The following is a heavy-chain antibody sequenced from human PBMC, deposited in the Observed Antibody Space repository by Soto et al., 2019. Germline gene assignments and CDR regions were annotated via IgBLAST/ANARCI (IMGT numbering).Heavy chain of an antibody. J-gene: IGHJ6*02. V-gene: IGHV3-30*03. Sequence: QVQLVESGGGVVQPGWALRLSCAASGFSFNTSGMHWVRQAPGKGLEWVAVIAFDGSQEFYGDSVRGRFTISRDNSKNTLFLQMKSLTPEDTAVYYCATKVRVTNYLYYGMDVWGQGTTVTVSS. D-gene: IGHD2-21*02. CDR2: IAFDGSQE. CDR3: ATKVRVTNYLYYGMDV. CDR1: GFSFNTSG.